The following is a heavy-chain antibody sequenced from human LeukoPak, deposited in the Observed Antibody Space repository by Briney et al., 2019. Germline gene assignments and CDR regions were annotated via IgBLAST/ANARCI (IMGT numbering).Heavy chain of an antibody. J-gene: IGHJ4*02. Sequence: SETLSLTCTVSGGSISSYYWSWIRQPPGKGLEWIGRIYISGSTNYSPSLKSRVTMSIDTSKNQFSLKLSSVTAADTAVYFCARAPHFFDTSGSRYYFDYWGQGALVTVSS. CDR1: GGSISSYY. V-gene: IGHV4-4*07. CDR2: IYISGST. CDR3: ARAPHFFDTSGSRYYFDY. D-gene: IGHD3-22*01.